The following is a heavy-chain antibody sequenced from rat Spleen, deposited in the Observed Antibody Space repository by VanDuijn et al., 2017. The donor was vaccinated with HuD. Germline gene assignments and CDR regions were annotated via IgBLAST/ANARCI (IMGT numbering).Heavy chain of an antibody. CDR2: ICPSGGST. J-gene: IGHJ1*01. CDR3: ATSPYYWYFDF. CDR1: GFTFSNYG. V-gene: IGHV5-19*01. Sequence: EVQLVQSGGGLVQPGRSLRLSCAASGFTFSNYGIHWIRQAPTKALEWVASICPSGGSTYYRDSVKGRFTISRDNAKSTLYLQMDSLRSEDTATYYCATSPYYWYFDFWGPGTMVTVSS.